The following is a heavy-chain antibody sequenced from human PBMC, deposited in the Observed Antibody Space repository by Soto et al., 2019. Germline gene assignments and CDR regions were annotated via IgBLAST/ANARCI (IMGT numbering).Heavy chain of an antibody. CDR2: INAGNGNT. CDR1: GYTFASYA. Sequence: GASVKVSCKACGYTFASYAMQWACQAPGQRLEWMGWINAGNGNTKYSQKFQGRVTITRDTSASTAYMELSSLRSEDTAVYYCVRWYYYYYGMDVWGQGTTVTVSS. J-gene: IGHJ6*02. CDR3: VRWYYYYYGMDV. V-gene: IGHV1-3*01.